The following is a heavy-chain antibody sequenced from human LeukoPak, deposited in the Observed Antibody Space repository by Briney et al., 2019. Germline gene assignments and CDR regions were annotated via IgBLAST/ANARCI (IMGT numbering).Heavy chain of an antibody. CDR3: ARDISVRDAAWWFNP. Sequence: GASVKVSCKASGYTLTSNYMHWVRQAPGQGLEWMGVINPTGGSTSYAHKFQGRITLTRDMSTSTDYLELSSLRSDDTAVYYCARDISVRDAAWWFNPWGQGTLVTVSS. J-gene: IGHJ5*02. V-gene: IGHV1-46*01. D-gene: IGHD5-24*01. CDR1: GYTLTSNY. CDR2: INPTGGST.